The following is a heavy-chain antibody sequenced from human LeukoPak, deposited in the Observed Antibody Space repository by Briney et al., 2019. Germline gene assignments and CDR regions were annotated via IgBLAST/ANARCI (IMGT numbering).Heavy chain of an antibody. J-gene: IGHJ4*02. CDR3: ATGSPSSYPILRYFDWLLN. CDR2: FDPEDGET. CDR1: GYTLTVLS. V-gene: IGHV1-24*01. D-gene: IGHD3-9*01. Sequence: GASVKVSCTVSGYTLTVLSMHWVRQAPGKGLEWMGGFDPEDGETIYAQKFQGRVTMTEDTSTDTAYMELSSLRSEDTAVYYCATGSPSSYPILRYFDWLLNWGQGTLVTVSS.